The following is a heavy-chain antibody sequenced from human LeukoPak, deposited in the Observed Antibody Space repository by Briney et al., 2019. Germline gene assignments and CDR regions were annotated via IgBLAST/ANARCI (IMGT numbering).Heavy chain of an antibody. Sequence: SETLSLTCAVYGGSFSGYYWSWIRQPAGKGLEWIGRIYTSGSTNYNPSLKSRVTISVDTSKNQFSLKLSSVTAADTAVYYCARAYYYDSSGYYPNWGQGTLVTVSS. D-gene: IGHD3-22*01. CDR3: ARAYYYDSSGYYPN. CDR1: GGSFSGYY. V-gene: IGHV4-59*10. CDR2: IYTSGST. J-gene: IGHJ4*02.